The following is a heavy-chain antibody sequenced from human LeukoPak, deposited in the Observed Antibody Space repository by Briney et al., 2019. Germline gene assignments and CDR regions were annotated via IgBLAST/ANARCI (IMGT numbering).Heavy chain of an antibody. CDR3: AKDEGSGSYYPYFDC. J-gene: IGHJ4*02. CDR2: ISYDGSNK. Sequence: GRSLRLSCAASGFTFSSYGMHWVRQAPGKGLEWVAVISYDGSNKYYADSVKGRFTISRDNSKNTLYLQMNSLRAEDTAVYYCAKDEGSGSYYPYFDCWGQGTLVTVSS. D-gene: IGHD3-10*01. CDR1: GFTFSSYG. V-gene: IGHV3-30*18.